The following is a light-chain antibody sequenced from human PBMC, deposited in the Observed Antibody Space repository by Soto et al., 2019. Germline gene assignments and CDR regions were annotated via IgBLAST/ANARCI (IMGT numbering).Light chain of an antibody. V-gene: IGLV4-69*01. Sequence: QSVLTQSPSASASLGASVKLTCTLSSGHSSYAIAWHQQQPEKGPRYLMKLTSDGSHSKGDGIPDRFSGSSSGAERYLTISSLQSEEEADYYCQTWGTGIWVFGGGTKLTVL. CDR3: QTWGTGIWV. CDR1: SGHSSYA. J-gene: IGLJ3*02. CDR2: LTSDGSH.